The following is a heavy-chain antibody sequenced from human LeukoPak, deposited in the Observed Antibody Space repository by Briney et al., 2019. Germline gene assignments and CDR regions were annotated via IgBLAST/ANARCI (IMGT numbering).Heavy chain of an antibody. J-gene: IGHJ4*02. D-gene: IGHD6-13*01. CDR2: IYYSGST. CDR3: ARSGVRYSSSWYLVY. V-gene: IGHV4-59*01. CDR1: GGTISSYD. Sequence: SETLSLTCTASGGTISSYDWSWIRQPPGKGLEWIGYIYYSGSTNYNPSLKSRVTISVDTSKNQFSLKLSSVTAADTAVYYCARSGVRYSSSWYLVYWGQGTLVTVSS.